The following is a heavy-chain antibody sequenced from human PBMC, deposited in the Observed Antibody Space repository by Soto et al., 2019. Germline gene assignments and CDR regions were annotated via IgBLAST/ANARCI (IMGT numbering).Heavy chain of an antibody. CDR3: ARRLYYDSSGFEGGGMDV. J-gene: IGHJ6*02. CDR2: IFYSGST. D-gene: IGHD3-22*01. Sequence: SETLSLTCTVSGGSISSLYWNWIRQPPGKGLEWIGSIFYSGSTTYNPSLKSRVTISVDTSKTQFSLKRTSVTAADTAAYYCARRLYYDSSGFEGGGMDVWGQGTTVTVSS. V-gene: IGHV4-59*01. CDR1: GGSISSLY.